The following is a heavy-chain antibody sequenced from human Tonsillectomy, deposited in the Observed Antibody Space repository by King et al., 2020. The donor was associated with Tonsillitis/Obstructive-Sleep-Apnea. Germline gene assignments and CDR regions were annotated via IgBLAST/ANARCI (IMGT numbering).Heavy chain of an antibody. CDR1: GFTFSDYY. V-gene: IGHV3-11*01. CDR3: ARDGEEGEGWFDP. D-gene: IGHD3-10*01. J-gene: IGHJ5*02. CDR2: ISSSGTTI. Sequence: VQLVESGGGLVKPGGSLRLSYAASGFTFSDYYMNWIRQAPGKGLEWVSYISSSGTTIYYADSVKGRFTISRDNAKSSLFLQMNNLRADDTAVYYCARDGEEGEGWFDPWGQGTLVTVSS.